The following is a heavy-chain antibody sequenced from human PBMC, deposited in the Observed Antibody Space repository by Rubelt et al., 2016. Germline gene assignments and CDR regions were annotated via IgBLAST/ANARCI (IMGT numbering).Heavy chain of an antibody. V-gene: IGHV3-48*03. CDR2: ISSSGSTI. Sequence: AASGFTFSGSAMNWVRQAPGKGLEWVSYISSSGSTIYYADSVKGRFTISRDNAENSLYLQMNSMRAEDTAVYYCARGGSKDGYYSFWGQGTLVTVSS. CDR3: ARGGSKDGYYSF. J-gene: IGHJ4*02. D-gene: IGHD5-24*01. CDR1: GFTFSGSA.